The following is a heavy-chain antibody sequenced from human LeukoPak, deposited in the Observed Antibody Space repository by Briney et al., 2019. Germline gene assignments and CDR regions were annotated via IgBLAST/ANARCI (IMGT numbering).Heavy chain of an antibody. CDR1: GGSISSYY. V-gene: IGHV4-4*07. J-gene: IGHJ4*02. Sequence: SETLSLTCTVSGGSISSYYWSWIRQPAGKGLEWIGRIYTGGSTNYNPSLKSRVTMSVDTSKNQFSLKLSSVTAADTAVYYCARGRDYYYDSSGPFDYWGQGTLVTVSS. D-gene: IGHD3-22*01. CDR2: IYTGGST. CDR3: ARGRDYYYDSSGPFDY.